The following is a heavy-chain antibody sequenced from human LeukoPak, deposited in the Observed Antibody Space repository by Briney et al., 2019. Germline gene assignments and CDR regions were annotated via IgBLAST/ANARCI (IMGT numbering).Heavy chain of an antibody. CDR2: ISIRGSTI. CDR1: GFNVTDYT. J-gene: IGHJ4*02. Sequence: PGGSLRLSCAASGFNVTDYTMNWVRQAPGKGLEWISYISIRGSTIYYADSVKGRFTFSRDNAKNSLSLQMNSLRPEDTGVYFCARRLDYWGQGTLVTVSS. V-gene: IGHV3-48*04. CDR3: ARRLDY.